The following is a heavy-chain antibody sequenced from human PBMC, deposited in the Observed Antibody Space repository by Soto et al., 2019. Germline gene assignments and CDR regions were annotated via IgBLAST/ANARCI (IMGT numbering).Heavy chain of an antibody. Sequence: GGSLRLSCAASGFSFSDFYMSWIRQAPGKGLAWISSISSAGSYINYAGSLKGRFTISRDNANNSVFLHLTSLRAEDTAVYYCARSILYSGLDVWGEGTTVTVSS. V-gene: IGHV3-11*06. CDR2: ISSAGSYI. D-gene: IGHD3-9*01. J-gene: IGHJ6*04. CDR3: ARSILYSGLDV. CDR1: GFSFSDFY.